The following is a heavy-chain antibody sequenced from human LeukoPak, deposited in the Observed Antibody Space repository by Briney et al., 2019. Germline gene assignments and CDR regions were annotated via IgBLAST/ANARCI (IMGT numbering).Heavy chain of an antibody. CDR3: ARGAMATTPFFDY. CDR2: VYYTGST. D-gene: IGHD5-24*01. J-gene: IGHJ4*02. CDR1: GGSISNYY. Sequence: SETLSLTCPVSGGSISNYYYWTWIRQPPGKGLEWIGYVYYTGSTNFNPSLKSRVTMSLDTSRNQFSLKLTSLTAADTAVYYCARGAMATTPFFDYWGQGTLVTVSS. V-gene: IGHV4-59*01.